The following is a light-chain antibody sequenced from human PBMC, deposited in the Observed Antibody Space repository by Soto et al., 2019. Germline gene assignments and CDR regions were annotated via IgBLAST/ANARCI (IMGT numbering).Light chain of an antibody. CDR2: EVS. Sequence: QSALTQPASVSGSPGQSITISCTGTSSDVGGYNYVSWYQQHPGKAPKLMIYEVSNRPSGVSKRFSGSKSGNTASLTISGLQAEDEADYYCSSYTTRSTHWVFGGGTKVTVL. CDR3: SSYTTRSTHWV. V-gene: IGLV2-14*01. J-gene: IGLJ3*02. CDR1: SSDVGGYNY.